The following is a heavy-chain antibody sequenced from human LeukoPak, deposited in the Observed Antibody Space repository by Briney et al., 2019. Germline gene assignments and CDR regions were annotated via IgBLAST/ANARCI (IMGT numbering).Heavy chain of an antibody. CDR1: GYTFTSYG. Sequence: AAVKVSCKASGYTFTSYGISWVRQAPGQGREWMGWISPYKGNTNYPQKPQGRVTMTKDTSPSTAYMELRSLRCDDTAVYYCARCPTTGTTLRWFEPWGQGTLVTVSS. CDR2: ISPYKGNT. V-gene: IGHV1-18*04. D-gene: IGHD1-1*01. CDR3: ARCPTTGTTLRWFEP. J-gene: IGHJ5*02.